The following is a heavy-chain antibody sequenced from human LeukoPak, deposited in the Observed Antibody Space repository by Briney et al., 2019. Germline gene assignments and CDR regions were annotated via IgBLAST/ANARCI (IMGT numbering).Heavy chain of an antibody. CDR2: ISWNSGSI. V-gene: IGHV3-9*01. Sequence: GRSLRLSCAASGFTFDDYAMHWVRQAPGTGLEWVSGISWNSGSIGYADSVKGRFTISRDNAKNSLYLQMNSLRAEDTALYYCAKSRVPAAPFDYWGQGTLVTVSS. CDR1: GFTFDDYA. J-gene: IGHJ4*02. D-gene: IGHD2-2*01. CDR3: AKSRVPAAPFDY.